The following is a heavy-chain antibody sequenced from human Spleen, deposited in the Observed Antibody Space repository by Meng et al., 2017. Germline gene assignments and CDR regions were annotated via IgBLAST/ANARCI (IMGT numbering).Heavy chain of an antibody. V-gene: IGHV4-34*01. Sequence: SETLSLTCVVSGGSFSDYYWSWIRQPPGKGLEWIGEINHSGSTNYNPSLESRATISVDTSQNNLSLKLSSVTAADSAVYFCARHSSSWYSFFDYWGQGTLVTVSS. D-gene: IGHD6-13*01. J-gene: IGHJ4*02. CDR3: ARHSSSWYSFFDY. CDR2: INHSGST. CDR1: GGSFSDYY.